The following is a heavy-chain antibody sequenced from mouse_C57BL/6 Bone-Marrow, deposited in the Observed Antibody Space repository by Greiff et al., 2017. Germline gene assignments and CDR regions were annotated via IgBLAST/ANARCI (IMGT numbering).Heavy chain of an antibody. D-gene: IGHD2-3*01. Sequence: VKLQQSGPELVKPGASVKLSCKASGYTFTSYDINWVKQRPGQGLEWIGWIYPRDGSTKYNEKFKGKAKLTLDTSSSTAYMELHSLTSEDSAVYFCANDGYYGGFAYWGQGTLVTVSA. V-gene: IGHV1-85*01. CDR3: ANDGYYGGFAY. CDR1: GYTFTSYD. CDR2: IYPRDGST. J-gene: IGHJ3*01.